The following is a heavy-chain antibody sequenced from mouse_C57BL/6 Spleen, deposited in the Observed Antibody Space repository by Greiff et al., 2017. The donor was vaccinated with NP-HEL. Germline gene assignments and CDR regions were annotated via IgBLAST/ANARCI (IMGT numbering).Heavy chain of an antibody. Sequence: QVQLQQPGAELVRPGTSVKLSCKASGYTFTSYWMHWVKQRPGQGLEWIGVIDPSDSYTNYNQKFKGKATLTVDTSSSTAYMQLSSLTSEDSAVYYCARGTGLGQVYFDYWGQGTTLTVSS. D-gene: IGHD4-1*01. J-gene: IGHJ2*01. CDR3: ARGTGLGQVYFDY. CDR1: GYTFTSYW. V-gene: IGHV1-59*01. CDR2: IDPSDSYT.